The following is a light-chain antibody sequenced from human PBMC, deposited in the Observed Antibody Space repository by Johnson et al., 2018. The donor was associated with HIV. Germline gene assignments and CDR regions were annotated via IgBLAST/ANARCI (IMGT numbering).Light chain of an antibody. V-gene: IGLV1-51*02. CDR1: SSNIGNNY. J-gene: IGLJ1*01. CDR2: ENI. Sequence: QSVLTQPPSVSAAPGQKVTISCSGSSSNIGNNYVSWYQQLPGTAPKLLIYENIKRPSGIPDRFSGSKSGTSATLGITGLQTGDEAYYYCGTWDSSLSAYVFGTGTKVTVL. CDR3: GTWDSSLSAYV.